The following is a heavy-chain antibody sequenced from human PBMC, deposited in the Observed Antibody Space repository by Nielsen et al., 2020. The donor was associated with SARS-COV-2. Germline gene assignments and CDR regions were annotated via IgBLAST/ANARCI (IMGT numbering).Heavy chain of an antibody. CDR3: ARDYYDSSAPWDAFDI. V-gene: IGHV3-53*01. CDR1: GFTVSSNY. J-gene: IGHJ3*02. Sequence: GSLRLSCAASGFTVSSNYMSWVRQAPGKGLEWVSVIYSGGSTYYADSVKGRFTISRDNSKNTLYLQMNSLRAEDTAVYYCARDYYDSSAPWDAFDIWGQGTMVTVSS. D-gene: IGHD3-22*01. CDR2: IYSGGST.